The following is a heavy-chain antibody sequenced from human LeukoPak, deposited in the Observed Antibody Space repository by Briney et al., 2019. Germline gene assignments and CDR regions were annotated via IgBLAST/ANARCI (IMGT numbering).Heavy chain of an antibody. CDR2: IYYSGRT. J-gene: IGHJ5*02. CDR1: GGSISSYY. Sequence: SETLCVTCTVSGGSISSYYWSWIRQPPGKGLEWIGYIYYSGRTNYNPSLKSRVTISVDTSKNQFSLKLSSVTAADTAVYYCARGRDWFDPWGQGTLVTVSS. V-gene: IGHV4-59*01. CDR3: ARGRDWFDP.